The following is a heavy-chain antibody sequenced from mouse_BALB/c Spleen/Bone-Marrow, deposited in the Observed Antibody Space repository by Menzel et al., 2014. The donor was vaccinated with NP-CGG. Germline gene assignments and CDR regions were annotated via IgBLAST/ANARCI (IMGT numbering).Heavy chain of an antibody. J-gene: IGHJ1*01. CDR2: IYPGGGYT. D-gene: IGHD2-14*01. CDR1: GYTFTNYW. V-gene: IGHV1-63*02. CDR3: AREVRRYFDV. Sequence: VKVVESGAELVRPGTSVKISCKASGYTFTNYWLGWVKQRPGHGLEWIGDIYPGGGYTNYNEKFKGKATLTADTSSSTAYMQLSSLTSEDSAVYFCAREVRRYFDVWGAGTTVTVSS.